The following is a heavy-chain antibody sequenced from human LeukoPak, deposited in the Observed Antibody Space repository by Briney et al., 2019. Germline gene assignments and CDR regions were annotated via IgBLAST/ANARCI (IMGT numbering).Heavy chain of an antibody. CDR2: IKQDGSEK. CDR3: ARSGAPIDY. CDR1: GFTFSTYW. Sequence: GGSLRLSCLASGFTFSTYWMTWVRQAPGKGLEWVANIKQDGSEKYYVDSVKGRFTISRDNAKNSLFLQMNSLRAEDTAVYYCARSGAPIDYWGQGTLVTVSS. V-gene: IGHV3-7*01. J-gene: IGHJ4*02.